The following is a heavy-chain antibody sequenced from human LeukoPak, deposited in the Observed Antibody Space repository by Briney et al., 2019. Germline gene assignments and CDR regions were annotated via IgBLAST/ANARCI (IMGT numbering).Heavy chain of an antibody. V-gene: IGHV3-33*01. CDR1: RFTFKSYG. D-gene: IGHD6-13*01. CDR3: TRDSAAAFDC. Sequence: GGSLRLSCAASRFTFKSYGMHWVRQAPGRGLEWVAVIWYDGSNQYYADSVQGRFTISRDNSKNTVYLQMNSLRAEDTAVYYCTRDSAAAFDCWGQGTLVTVSS. CDR2: IWYDGSNQ. J-gene: IGHJ4*02.